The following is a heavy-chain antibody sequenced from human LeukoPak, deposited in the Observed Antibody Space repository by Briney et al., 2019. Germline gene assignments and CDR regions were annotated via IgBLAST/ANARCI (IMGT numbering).Heavy chain of an antibody. CDR1: GFTFSSYA. V-gene: IGHV3-23*01. CDR2: ISGSGGST. CDR3: AKDGTRGIAARPG. D-gene: IGHD6-6*01. Sequence: GGSLRLSCAASGFTFSSYAMSWVRQAPGKGLEWVSAISGSGGSTYYADSVKGRFTISRDNSKNTLYLQINSLRAEDTAVYYCAKDGTRGIAARPGWGQGTLVTVSS. J-gene: IGHJ4*02.